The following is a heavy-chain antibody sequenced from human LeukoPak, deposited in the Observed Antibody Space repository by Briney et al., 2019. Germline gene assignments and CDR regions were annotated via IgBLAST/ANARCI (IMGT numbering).Heavy chain of an antibody. V-gene: IGHV3-74*01. CDR2: INSDGSST. CDR3: ARGSSSPDAFDI. J-gene: IGHJ3*02. Sequence: AESLRLSCAASGFTFSSYWMHWVRQAPGKGLVWVSRINSDGSSTSYADSVKGRFTISRDNAKNTLYLQMNSLRAEDTAVYYCARGSSSPDAFDIWGQGTMVTVSS. CDR1: GFTFSSYW. D-gene: IGHD6-6*01.